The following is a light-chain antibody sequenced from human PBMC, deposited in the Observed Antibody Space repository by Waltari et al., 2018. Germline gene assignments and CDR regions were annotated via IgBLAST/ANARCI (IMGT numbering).Light chain of an antibody. CDR1: QSISSH. CDR2: AAS. Sequence: DIQMTQSPSSLSASVGDRVTITCRASQSISSHLNWYQQKPGKAPKLLIYAASSLQSGVPSRFSGSGSGTDFTITISSLQPEDFATYYCQQSYSTPPFTFGPGTKVDIK. CDR3: QQSYSTPPFT. V-gene: IGKV1-39*01. J-gene: IGKJ3*01.